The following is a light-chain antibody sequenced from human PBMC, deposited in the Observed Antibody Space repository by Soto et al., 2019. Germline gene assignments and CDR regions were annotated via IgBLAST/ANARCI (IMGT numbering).Light chain of an antibody. CDR3: QQYYSNP. CDR2: AAS. CDR1: QGISSY. J-gene: IGKJ5*01. V-gene: IGKV1-8*01. Sequence: AIRMTQSPSSFSASTGDRVTITCRASQGISSYLAWYQQKPGKAPKLLIYAASTLQRGVPSRFSGSGSGTDFTLTISCLQSVDFATYYCQQYYSNPFGQGTRLEIK.